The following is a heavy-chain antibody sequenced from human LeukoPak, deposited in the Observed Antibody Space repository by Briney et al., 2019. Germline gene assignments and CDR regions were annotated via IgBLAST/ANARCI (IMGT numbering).Heavy chain of an antibody. V-gene: IGHV3-23*01. CDR3: AKPGVGALGY. CDR2: ISSNDDST. J-gene: IGHJ4*02. CDR1: GFTFSSYE. Sequence: GGSLRLSCAASGFTFSSYEMNWVRQAPGKGLEWVASISSNDDSTYYADSVKGRFTISRDNSKDTLYLQMNSLRAEDTAAYYCAKPGVGALGYWGQGTLVTVSS. D-gene: IGHD1-26*01.